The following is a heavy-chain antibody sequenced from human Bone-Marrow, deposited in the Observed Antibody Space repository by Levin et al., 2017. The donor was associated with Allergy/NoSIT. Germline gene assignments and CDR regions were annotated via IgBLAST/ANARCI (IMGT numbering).Heavy chain of an antibody. D-gene: IGHD4-17*01. Sequence: GESLKISCAASEFIMSSIYMSWVRQTPGRGLEWVSSIYKGGATYYADSVKGRFTISRDESNTVVYLQMNSLRVEDAGVYFCARSTTGYEIFWGQGTRVTVSS. CDR2: IYKGGAT. V-gene: IGHV3-53*01. CDR3: ARSTTGYEIF. J-gene: IGHJ4*02. CDR1: EFIMSSIY.